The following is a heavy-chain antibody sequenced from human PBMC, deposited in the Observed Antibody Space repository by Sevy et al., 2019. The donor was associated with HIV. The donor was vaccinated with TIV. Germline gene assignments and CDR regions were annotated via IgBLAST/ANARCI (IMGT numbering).Heavy chain of an antibody. CDR2: INHSGST. J-gene: IGHJ4*02. D-gene: IGHD4-17*01. CDR3: ARGADPLTATVVTFDY. CDR1: GGSFSGYY. Sequence: SETLSLTCAVYGGSFSGYYWSWIRQPPGKGLEWIGEINHSGSTNYNPSLKSRVTISVDTSKNQFSLKLSSVTAADTAVYYCARGADPLTATVVTFDYWGRGTLVTVSS. V-gene: IGHV4-34*01.